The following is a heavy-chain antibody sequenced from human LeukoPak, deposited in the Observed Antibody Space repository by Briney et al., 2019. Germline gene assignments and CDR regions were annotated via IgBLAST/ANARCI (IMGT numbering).Heavy chain of an antibody. J-gene: IGHJ4*02. CDR2: ISHSGST. V-gene: IGHV4-34*01. D-gene: IGHD3-9*01. Sequence: SETLSLTCAVYGGSFSGYHWNWIRQPPGKGLEWIGEISHSGSTNYNPSLKSRVTISVDTSKNQFSLKLSSVTAADTAVYYCAREADILTGSIFDYWGQGTLVTVSS. CDR3: AREADILTGSIFDY. CDR1: GGSFSGYH.